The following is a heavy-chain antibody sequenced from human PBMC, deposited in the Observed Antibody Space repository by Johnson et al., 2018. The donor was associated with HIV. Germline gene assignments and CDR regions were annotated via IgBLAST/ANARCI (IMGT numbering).Heavy chain of an antibody. Sequence: QVQLVESGGGVVQPGRSLRLSCAGSGFTFSNYPMHWVRQAPGKGLEWVAVISFDGSNKYYADSVKGRFTISSDNSKNTLYLQMNSLKTEDTAVYYCATDLDVLLWFGDAFDVWGQGTMVTISS. CDR1: GFTFSNYP. D-gene: IGHD3-10*01. CDR3: ATDLDVLLWFGDAFDV. V-gene: IGHV3-30*04. CDR2: ISFDGSNK. J-gene: IGHJ3*01.